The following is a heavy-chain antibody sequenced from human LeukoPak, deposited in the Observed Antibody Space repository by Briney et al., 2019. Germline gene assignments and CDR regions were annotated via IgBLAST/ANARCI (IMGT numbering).Heavy chain of an antibody. Sequence: GRSLRLSCAAAGFTFSTSGMNWVRQAPGKGLEWVAVIWSDGSEKRYADSVKGRFTISRDNSKSTLYLQMNSLRAEDTAVYYCVSGSDTSGYYFYWGQGTLVTVSS. V-gene: IGHV3-33*03. CDR3: VSGSDTSGYYFY. CDR2: IWSDGSEK. CDR1: GFTFSTSG. J-gene: IGHJ4*02. D-gene: IGHD3-22*01.